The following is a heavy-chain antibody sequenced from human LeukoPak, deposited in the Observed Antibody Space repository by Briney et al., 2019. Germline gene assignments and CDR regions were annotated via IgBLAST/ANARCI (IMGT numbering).Heavy chain of an antibody. D-gene: IGHD6-13*01. J-gene: IGHJ5*02. V-gene: IGHV4-38-2*02. CDR3: ARVRSSSWSHWFDP. Sequence: SETLSLTCSVSGYSISSGYYWGWIRQPPGKGLEWIGCIHHSGTTHYNPSLKSRVTISVDTSKNQFSLKLSSVTAADTAVYYCARVRSSSWSHWFDPWGQGTLVTVSS. CDR1: GYSISSGYY. CDR2: IHHSGTT.